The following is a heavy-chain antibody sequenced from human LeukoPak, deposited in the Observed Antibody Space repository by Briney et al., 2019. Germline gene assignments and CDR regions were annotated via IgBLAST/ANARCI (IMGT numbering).Heavy chain of an antibody. CDR1: GGSFSGYY. D-gene: IGHD3-10*01. J-gene: IGHJ5*02. CDR3: ARRGRYYYGSGSLRGRYNWFDP. V-gene: IGHV4-34*01. CDR2: INHSGST. Sequence: SETLSLTCAVYGGSFSGYYWSWIRQPPGKGLEWIGEINHSGSTNYNPSLKSRVTISVDTSKNQFSLKLSSVTAADTAVYYCARRGRYYYGSGSLRGRYNWFDPWGQGTLVTVSS.